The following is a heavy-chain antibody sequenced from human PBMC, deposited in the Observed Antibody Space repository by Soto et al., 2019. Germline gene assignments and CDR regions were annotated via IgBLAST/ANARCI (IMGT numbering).Heavy chain of an antibody. Sequence: PGGSLRLSCAASGFTFSRDGMSWVRQAPGKGLEWVSLITDNGGSTYYADSVKGRFTISRDNTKNTLSLQMNSLRAEDTAVYYCAKHRATTTSFVYWGQGALVTVSS. CDR3: AKHRATTTSFVY. CDR1: GFTFSRDG. D-gene: IGHD4-17*01. V-gene: IGHV3-23*01. CDR2: ITDNGGST. J-gene: IGHJ4*02.